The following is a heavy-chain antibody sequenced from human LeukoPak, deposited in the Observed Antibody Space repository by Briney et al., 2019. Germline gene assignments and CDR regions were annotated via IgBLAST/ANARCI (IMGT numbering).Heavy chain of an antibody. CDR3: ARDLFYDSSGYPDY. D-gene: IGHD3-22*01. CDR1: GFTVSSNY. V-gene: IGHV3-21*01. CDR2: ISSSSSYI. Sequence: GGSLRLSCAASGFTVSSNYMSWVRQAPGKGLEWVSSISSSSSYIYYADSVKGRFTISRDNAKNSLYLQMNSLRAEDTAVYYCARDLFYDSSGYPDYWGQGTLVTVSS. J-gene: IGHJ4*02.